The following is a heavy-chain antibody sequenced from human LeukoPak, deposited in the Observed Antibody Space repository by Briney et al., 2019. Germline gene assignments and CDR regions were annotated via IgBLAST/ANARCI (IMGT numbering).Heavy chain of an antibody. CDR3: ARLAGGSGLDY. CDR1: GGSISGYY. D-gene: IGHD6-19*01. V-gene: IGHV4-59*01. Sequence: SETLSLTRTVSGGSISGYYWGWIRQPPGMGLEWIGNIYSGGSANYNPSLKSRVTISVDTSKNHFSLKMTSMTAADTAVYYCARLAGGSGLDYWGQGTLVTVSS. J-gene: IGHJ4*02. CDR2: IYSGGSA.